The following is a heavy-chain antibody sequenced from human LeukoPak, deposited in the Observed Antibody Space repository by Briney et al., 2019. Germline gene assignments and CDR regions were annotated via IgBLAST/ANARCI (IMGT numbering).Heavy chain of an antibody. Sequence: ASVKVSCKGSGYSFSNHGITWVRQAPGQGLEWIGWISPHKGNTNYQQRLQGRLIMTTDASTSTAYMELRDLRSGDTAIYYCARDQQQGDHYSFYYMDFWGEGTTVIVSS. CDR2: ISPHKGNT. V-gene: IGHV1-18*01. J-gene: IGHJ6*03. CDR1: GYSFSNHG. D-gene: IGHD1/OR15-1a*01. CDR3: ARDQQQGDHYSFYYMDF.